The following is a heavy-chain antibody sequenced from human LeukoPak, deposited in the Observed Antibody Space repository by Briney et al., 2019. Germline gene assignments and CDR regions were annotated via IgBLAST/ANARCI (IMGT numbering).Heavy chain of an antibody. CDR3: ASDTYCSGGSCYRASGY. J-gene: IGHJ4*02. V-gene: IGHV1-24*01. D-gene: IGHD2-15*01. CDR1: GYTLTELS. CDR2: FDPEDGET. Sequence: ASVKVSCKVSGYTLTELSMHWVRQAPGKGLEWMGGFDPEDGETIYAQKFQGRVTMTEDTSTDTAYMELSSLRSEDTAVYYCASDTYCSGGSCYRASGYWGRGTLVTVSS.